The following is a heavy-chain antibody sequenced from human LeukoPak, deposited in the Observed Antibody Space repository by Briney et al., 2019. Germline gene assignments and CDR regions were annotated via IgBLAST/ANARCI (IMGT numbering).Heavy chain of an antibody. V-gene: IGHV1-2*06. CDR1: GYTFTGYY. D-gene: IGHD6-13*01. J-gene: IGHJ4*02. CDR3: ARGGNRYSTFDY. Sequence: ASVKVSCKASGYTFTGYYMHWVRQAPGQGREWMGRINPNSGGTNYAQKFQGRVTMTRDTSISTAYMELSRLRSDDTAVYYCARGGNRYSTFDYWGQGTLVTVSS. CDR2: INPNSGGT.